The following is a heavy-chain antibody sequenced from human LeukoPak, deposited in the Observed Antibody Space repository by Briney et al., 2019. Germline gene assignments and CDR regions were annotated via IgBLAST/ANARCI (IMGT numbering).Heavy chain of an antibody. CDR2: IIPIFGTA. CDR1: GGNFSSYA. D-gene: IGHD3-3*01. CDR3: ARDSSYYNFWSGYYND. Sequence: SVKLSCKASGGNFSSYAISWVRQATGQGLEWMGGIIPIFGTANYAQKFQGRVTITADESTSTAYMVLSSPRSEDTAVYYCARDSSYYNFWSGYYNDWGQGTLVTVSS. V-gene: IGHV1-69*13. J-gene: IGHJ4*02.